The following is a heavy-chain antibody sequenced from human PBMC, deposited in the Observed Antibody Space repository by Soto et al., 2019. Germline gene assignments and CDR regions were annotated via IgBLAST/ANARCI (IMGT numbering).Heavy chain of an antibody. J-gene: IGHJ4*02. V-gene: IGHV3-7*01. CDR3: ATSLI. CDR1: GFTFRTYW. CDR2: IKGDGSEK. D-gene: IGHD6-6*01. Sequence: EVQLVESGGGLVQPGGSLRLSCTASGFTFRTYWMNWVRQAPGKGLEWVASIKGDGSEKYYVDPVKGRFSISRDNARNSLYHQMNSLRAEDTAVYYCATSLIRGQGALVTVSS.